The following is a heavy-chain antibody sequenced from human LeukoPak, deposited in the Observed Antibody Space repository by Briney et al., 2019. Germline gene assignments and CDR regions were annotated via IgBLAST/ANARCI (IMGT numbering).Heavy chain of an antibody. CDR1: GFTFSSYW. J-gene: IGHJ4*02. V-gene: IGHV3-74*01. CDR3: ARDSVEWYIFDY. CDR2: TNRDGSST. Sequence: GGSLRLSCAASGFTFSSYWMHWVRQAPGKGPVWVARTNRDGSSTAYADSVKGRFTISKDNAKNTLYLLMDSLRAEDTAVYYCARDSVEWYIFDYWGQGTLVTVSS. D-gene: IGHD3-3*01.